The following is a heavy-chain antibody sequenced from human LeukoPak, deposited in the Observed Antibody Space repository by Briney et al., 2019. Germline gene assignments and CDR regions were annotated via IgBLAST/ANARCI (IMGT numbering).Heavy chain of an antibody. CDR2: IYPGDSDT. Sequence: GESLQISCKGSGYSFNTYWIGWGRQMPGKGLEWMGIIYPGDSDTRYSPSFQGQVTISADKSISTAYLQWSSLKASDTAMYYCARSGITPYSGYDFWGQGTLVTVSS. D-gene: IGHD5-12*01. V-gene: IGHV5-51*01. CDR1: GYSFNTYW. J-gene: IGHJ4*02. CDR3: ARSGITPYSGYDF.